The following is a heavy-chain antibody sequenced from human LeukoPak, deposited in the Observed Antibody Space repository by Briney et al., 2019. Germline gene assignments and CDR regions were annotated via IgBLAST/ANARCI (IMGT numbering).Heavy chain of an antibody. CDR2: IRSKAYGGTT. CDR1: GFTFGDYA. J-gene: IGHJ4*02. D-gene: IGHD4-17*01. V-gene: IGHV3-49*04. CDR3: TRGDPYDYGDYKLTY. Sequence: GGSLRLSCTASGFTFGDYAMSWVRQAPGKGLEWVGFIRSKAYGGTTEYAASVKGRFTISRDDSKSIAYLQMNSLKTEDTAVYYCTRGDPYDYGDYKLTYWGQGTLVTVSS.